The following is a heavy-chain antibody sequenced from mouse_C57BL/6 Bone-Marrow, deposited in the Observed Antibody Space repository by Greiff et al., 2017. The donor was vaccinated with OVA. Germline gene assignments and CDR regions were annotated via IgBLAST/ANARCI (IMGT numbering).Heavy chain of an antibody. CDR2: INPNNGGT. CDR1: GYTFTDYY. V-gene: IGHV1-26*01. D-gene: IGHD1-1*01. Sequence: VHVKQSGPELVKPGASVKISCKASGYTFTDYYMNWVKQSNGQSLEWIGEINPNNGGTSYNQKFKGKATLTVDKSSSTAYMELRSLTSEDSAVYYCASVYYYGSSAGYYAMDYWGQGTSVTVSS. J-gene: IGHJ4*01. CDR3: ASVYYYGSSAGYYAMDY.